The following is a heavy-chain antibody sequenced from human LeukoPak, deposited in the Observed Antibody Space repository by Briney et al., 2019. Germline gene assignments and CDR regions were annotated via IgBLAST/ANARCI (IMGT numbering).Heavy chain of an antibody. CDR3: AREAGRFGESQSDY. D-gene: IGHD3-10*01. CDR1: GGSISSSSYY. CDR2: IYYSGST. J-gene: IGHJ4*02. V-gene: IGHV4-39*07. Sequence: PSETLSLTCTVSGGSISSSSYYWGWIRQPPGKGLEWIGSIYYSGSTYYNPSLKSRVTISVDTSKNQFSLKLSSVTAADTAVYYCAREAGRFGESQSDYWGQGTLVTVSS.